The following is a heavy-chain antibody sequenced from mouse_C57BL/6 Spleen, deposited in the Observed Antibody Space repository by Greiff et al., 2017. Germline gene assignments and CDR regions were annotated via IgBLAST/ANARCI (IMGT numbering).Heavy chain of an antibody. J-gene: IGHJ1*03. V-gene: IGHV1-82*01. CDR2: IYPGNGDT. CDR3: ATIYGNYVGYWYFDV. Sequence: QVQLKESGPELVKPGASVKISCKASGYAFSSSWMNWVKQRPGKGLEWIGRIYPGNGDTNYNGKFKGKATLTADKSSSTAYMQLSSLTSEYSAVYFCATIYGNYVGYWYFDVWGTGTTVTVSS. CDR1: GYAFSSSW. D-gene: IGHD2-1*01.